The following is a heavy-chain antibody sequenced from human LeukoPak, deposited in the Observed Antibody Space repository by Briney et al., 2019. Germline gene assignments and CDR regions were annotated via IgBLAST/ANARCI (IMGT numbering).Heavy chain of an antibody. CDR3: AKGGSYGDYGRTPYDAFDI. CDR2: IYYSGST. CDR1: GGSISSSSYY. J-gene: IGHJ3*02. V-gene: IGHV4-39*01. Sequence: PSETLSLTCTVSGGSISSSSYYWGWIRQPPGKGLEWIGSIYYSGSTYYNPSLKSRVTISVDTSKNQFSLKLSSVTAADTAVYYCAKGGSYGDYGRTPYDAFDIWGQGTMVTVSS. D-gene: IGHD4-17*01.